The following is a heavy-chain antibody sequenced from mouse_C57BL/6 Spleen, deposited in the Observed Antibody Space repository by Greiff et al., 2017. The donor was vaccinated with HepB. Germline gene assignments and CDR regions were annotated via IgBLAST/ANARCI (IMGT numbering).Heavy chain of an antibody. J-gene: IGHJ4*01. CDR2: INPSSGYT. Sequence: QVQLQQSGAELAKPGASVKLSCKASGYTFTSYWMHWVKQRPGQGLEWIGYINPSSGYTKYNQKLKDKATLTADKSSSAAYMQLSSLTYEDSAVYYCATAQAHYAMDYWGQGTSVTVSS. V-gene: IGHV1-7*01. CDR1: GYTFTSYW. CDR3: ATAQAHYAMDY. D-gene: IGHD3-2*02.